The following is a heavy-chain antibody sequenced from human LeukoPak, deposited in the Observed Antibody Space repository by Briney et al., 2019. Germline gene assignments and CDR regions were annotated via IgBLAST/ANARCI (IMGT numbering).Heavy chain of an antibody. V-gene: IGHV3-74*01. J-gene: IGHJ5*02. D-gene: IGHD2-15*01. CDR1: GLTFSSYW. CDR2: INTDGSST. CDR3: ARDREDCSGGSCYANRFDP. Sequence: GGSLRLSCAVSGLTFSSYWMHWVRQDPGKGLAWVSRINTDGSSTSYADSVKGRFTVSRDNAKNTLYLQMNSLRAEDTAVYYCARDREDCSGGSCYANRFDPWGQGTLVTVSS.